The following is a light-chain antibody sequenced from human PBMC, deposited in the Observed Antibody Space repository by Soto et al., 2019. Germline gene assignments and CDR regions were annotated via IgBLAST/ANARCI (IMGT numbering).Light chain of an antibody. CDR3: ISYTGSSTSYV. V-gene: IGLV2-14*01. Sequence: QSVLTQPASVFGSPGQSITISSSGTRSDIGSYNYVAWYQQFPGKTPKILIYGVSNRPSRVSSRFSGSKSGNTASLTISGLQAEDEADYYCISYTGSSTSYVFGSGTKVTVL. CDR2: GVS. CDR1: RSDIGSYNY. J-gene: IGLJ1*01.